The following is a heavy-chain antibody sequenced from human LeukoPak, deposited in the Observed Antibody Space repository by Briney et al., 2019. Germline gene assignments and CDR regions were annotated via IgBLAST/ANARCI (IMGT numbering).Heavy chain of an antibody. V-gene: IGHV3-30-3*01. CDR1: GFTFSSYA. CDR2: ISYDGSNK. J-gene: IGHJ4*02. D-gene: IGHD6-19*01. CDR3: ASAVAGNTLLDF. Sequence: GGSLRLSCAASGFTFSSYAMHWVRQAPGKGLEWVAVISYDGSNKYYADSVKGRFTISRDSSKNTLYLQMNSLRTEDTAVYYCASAVAGNTLLDFWGQGTLVAVSS.